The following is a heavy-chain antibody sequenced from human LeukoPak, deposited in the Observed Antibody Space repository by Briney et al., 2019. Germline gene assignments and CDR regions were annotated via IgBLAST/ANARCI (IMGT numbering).Heavy chain of an antibody. CDR2: ITRSSSAK. V-gene: IGHV3-48*01. J-gene: IGHJ4*02. CDR3: TRDQEGSDY. CDR1: GFTFSSYS. Sequence: GGPLRLSCVASGFTFSSYSMNWVRQAPGKGLEWVSYITRSSSAKFYADSVKGRFTISRDNAEILLYSQMNSLRAEDTAVYYCTRDQEGSDYWGQGTLVTVSS.